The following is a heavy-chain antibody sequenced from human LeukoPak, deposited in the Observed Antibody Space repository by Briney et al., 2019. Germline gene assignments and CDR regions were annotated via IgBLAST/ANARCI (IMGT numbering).Heavy chain of an antibody. D-gene: IGHD2-2*01. Sequence: GGSLRLSCAASGFTFSSYAMSWVRQAPGKGLEWVSAISGSGGSTYYADSVKGRFTISRDNSKNTLYLQVNSLRAEDTAVYYCAKDICSSTSCYDLTFDYWGQGTLVTVSS. CDR2: ISGSGGST. CDR1: GFTFSSYA. V-gene: IGHV3-23*01. CDR3: AKDICSSTSCYDLTFDY. J-gene: IGHJ4*02.